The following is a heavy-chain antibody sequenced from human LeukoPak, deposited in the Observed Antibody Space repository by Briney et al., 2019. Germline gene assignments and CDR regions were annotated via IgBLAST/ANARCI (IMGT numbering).Heavy chain of an antibody. CDR3: ARASTLRTGDAH. V-gene: IGHV3-66*01. Sequence: PGGSLRLSCVASGFTISSNYMSWVRQAPGKGLECVSVIYTGGSTSYADSVKGRFTISRDSSKNTLFLQMNSLRAEDTAVYYCARASTLRTGDAHWGQGTLVTVSS. D-gene: IGHD7-27*01. CDR2: IYTGGST. CDR1: GFTISSNY. J-gene: IGHJ4*02.